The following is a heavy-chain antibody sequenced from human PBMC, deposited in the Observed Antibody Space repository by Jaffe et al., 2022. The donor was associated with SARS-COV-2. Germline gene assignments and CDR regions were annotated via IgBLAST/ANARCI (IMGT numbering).Heavy chain of an antibody. CDR3: ARGLYVPPYPAPEPHYYYGMDV. CDR1: GGSFSGYY. J-gene: IGHJ6*02. V-gene: IGHV4-34*01. CDR2: INHSGST. Sequence: QVQLQQWGAGLLKPSETLSLTCAVYGGSFSGYYWSWIRQPPGKGLEWIGEINHSGSTNYNPSLKSRVTISVDTSKNQFSLKLSSVTAADTAVYYCARGLYVPPYPAPEPHYYYGMDVWGQGTTVTVSS. D-gene: IGHD2-2*01.